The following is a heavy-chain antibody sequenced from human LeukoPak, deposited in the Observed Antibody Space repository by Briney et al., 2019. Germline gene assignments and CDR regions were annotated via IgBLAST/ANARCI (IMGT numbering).Heavy chain of an antibody. D-gene: IGHD6-13*01. V-gene: IGHV5-51*01. CDR3: ARGRRDSSWYGVDY. CDR1: GYTFTSYW. Sequence: ASVKVSCKASGYTFTSYWIGWVRQMPGKGLEWMGIIYPGDSDTRYSPSFQGQVTISADKSISTAYLQWSSLKASDTAMYYCARGRRDSSWYGVDYWGQGTLVTVSS. J-gene: IGHJ4*02. CDR2: IYPGDSDT.